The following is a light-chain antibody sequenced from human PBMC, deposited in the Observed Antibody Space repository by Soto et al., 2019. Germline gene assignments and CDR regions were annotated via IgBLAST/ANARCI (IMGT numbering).Light chain of an antibody. Sequence: QSALTQPASVSGSPGQSITISCTGTSSDVGGYNYVSWYQQHPGKAPKLMNYDVSNRPSGVSNRLSGSKSGNTASLTISGLLAEDEADYYCSSYTCSSSSRVFGPGTKVTVL. J-gene: IGLJ1*01. CDR2: DVS. CDR3: SSYTCSSSSRV. CDR1: SSDVGGYNY. V-gene: IGLV2-14*01.